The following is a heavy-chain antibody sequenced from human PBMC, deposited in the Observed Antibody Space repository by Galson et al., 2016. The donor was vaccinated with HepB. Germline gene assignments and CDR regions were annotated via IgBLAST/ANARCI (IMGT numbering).Heavy chain of an antibody. J-gene: IGHJ4*02. D-gene: IGHD6-13*01. CDR2: INQDGSDK. Sequence: CAASGFTFSSFWMSWVRQTPGKGLKWVATINQDGSDKYYVDSVKGRFTISRDNAKNSLYLQMNSLRAGDTAVYYCASDRRYSSWSFWGQGTLVTVSS. CDR3: ASDRRYSSWSF. CDR1: GFTFSSFW. V-gene: IGHV3-7*03.